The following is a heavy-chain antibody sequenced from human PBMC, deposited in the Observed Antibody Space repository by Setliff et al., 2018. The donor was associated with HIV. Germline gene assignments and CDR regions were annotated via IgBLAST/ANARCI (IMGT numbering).Heavy chain of an antibody. Sequence: SGTLSLTCTVSGGSITGYYWSWIRQPPGKGLEWIGEINHSGSTNYNPSLKGRVVISVDTSKNQLSLMLFSVTAADTAVYYCARGGDSSAFNWGQGTLVTVSS. CDR1: GGSITGYY. CDR3: ARGGDSSAFN. V-gene: IGHV4-34*01. CDR2: INHSGST. J-gene: IGHJ4*02. D-gene: IGHD6-19*01.